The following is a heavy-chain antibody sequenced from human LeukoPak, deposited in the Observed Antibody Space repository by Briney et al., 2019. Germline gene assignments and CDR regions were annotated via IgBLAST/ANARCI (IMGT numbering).Heavy chain of an antibody. Sequence: GGSLRLSCAASGFTFSNAWMSWVRQAPGKGLEWVGRIKSKTDGGTTDYAAPVKGRFTISRDDSKNTLYLQMNSLKTEDTTVYYCTTGYSGYDYQTYFDYWGQGTLVTVSS. V-gene: IGHV3-15*01. J-gene: IGHJ4*02. CDR1: GFTFSNAW. CDR2: IKSKTDGGTT. D-gene: IGHD5-12*01. CDR3: TTGYSGYDYQTYFDY.